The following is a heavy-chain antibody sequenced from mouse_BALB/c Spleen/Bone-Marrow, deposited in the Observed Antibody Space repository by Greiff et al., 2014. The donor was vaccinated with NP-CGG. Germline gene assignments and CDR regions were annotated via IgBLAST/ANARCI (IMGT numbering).Heavy chain of an antibody. J-gene: IGHJ4*01. D-gene: IGHD3-1*01. CDR1: GDSITSGY. Sequence: VQLQQSGPSLVKPSQTLSLTCSVTGDSITSGYWNWIRKFPGNKLEYMGYISYSGSTYYNPSLKSRISITRDTSKNLYYLQLNSVTTKGTATYYCARSGSSGYHYYAMDYWGQGTSVTVSS. CDR2: ISYSGST. V-gene: IGHV3-8*02. CDR3: ARSGSSGYHYYAMDY.